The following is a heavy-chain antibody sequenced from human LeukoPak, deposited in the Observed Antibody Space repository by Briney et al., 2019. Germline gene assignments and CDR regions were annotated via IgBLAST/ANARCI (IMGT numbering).Heavy chain of an antibody. CDR3: ARDQSHWDAFDV. CDR2: INPSGGST. V-gene: IGHV1-46*01. CDR1: GYTFTSHY. J-gene: IGHJ3*01. D-gene: IGHD1-1*01. Sequence: VASVKVSCKASGYTFTSHYMHWVRQAPGQGLEWMGIINPSGGSTSYAQKFQGRVTMTRDTSTSTVYMELSSLRSEDTAVYYCARDQSHWDAFDVWSQGTMVTVSS.